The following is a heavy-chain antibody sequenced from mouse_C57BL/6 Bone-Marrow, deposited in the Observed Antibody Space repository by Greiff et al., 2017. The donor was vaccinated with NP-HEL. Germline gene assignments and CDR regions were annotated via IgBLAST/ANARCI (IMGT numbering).Heavy chain of an antibody. V-gene: IGHV1-50*01. CDR1: GYTFTSYW. D-gene: IGHD1-1*01. CDR2: IDPSDSYT. CDR3: ARRDLLRSFAY. Sequence: QVQLKQPGAELVKPGASVKLSCKASGYTFTSYWMQWVKQRPGQGLEWIGEIDPSDSYTNYNQKFKGKATLTVDTSSSTAYMQLSSLTSEDSAVYYCARRDLLRSFAYWGQGTLVTVSA. J-gene: IGHJ3*01.